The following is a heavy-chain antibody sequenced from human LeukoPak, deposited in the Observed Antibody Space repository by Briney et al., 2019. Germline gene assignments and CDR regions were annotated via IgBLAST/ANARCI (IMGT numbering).Heavy chain of an antibody. Sequence: GASVKVSCKASGYTFTSYGISWVRQAPGQGLEWMGWISAYNGNTNYAQKLQGRVTMTTDTSTSTAYMELRSLRSDDTAVYYCARWLQRGPSSGCSYWGQGTLVTVSS. D-gene: IGHD6-19*01. V-gene: IGHV1-18*01. CDR2: ISAYNGNT. J-gene: IGHJ4*02. CDR1: GYTFTSYG. CDR3: ARWLQRGPSSGCSY.